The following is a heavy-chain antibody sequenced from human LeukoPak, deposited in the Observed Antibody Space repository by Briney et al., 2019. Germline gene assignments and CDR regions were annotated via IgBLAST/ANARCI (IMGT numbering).Heavy chain of an antibody. Sequence: GASVKVSCKASGYTFTSYAMHWVRQAPGQRLEWMGWINAGNGNTKYSQKFQGRVTITRDTSASTAYMELSSLRSEDTAVYYCATPGEYIVGVTGAFDIWGQGTMVTVSS. D-gene: IGHD1-26*01. CDR1: GYTFTSYA. CDR2: INAGNGNT. J-gene: IGHJ3*02. V-gene: IGHV1-3*01. CDR3: ATPGEYIVGVTGAFDI.